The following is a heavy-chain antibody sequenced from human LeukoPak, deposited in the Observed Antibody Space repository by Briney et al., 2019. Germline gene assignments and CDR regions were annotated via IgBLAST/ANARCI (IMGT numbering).Heavy chain of an antibody. CDR1: GYTSTSYG. CDR3: ARVRFGELLDPTPYGMDV. D-gene: IGHD3-10*01. Sequence: ASVKVSCKASGYTSTSYGISWVRQAPGQGLEWMGWISAYNGNTNYAQKLQGRVTMTTDTSTSTAYMELRSLRSDDTAVYYCARVRFGELLDPTPYGMDVWGQGTAVTVSS. CDR2: ISAYNGNT. J-gene: IGHJ6*02. V-gene: IGHV1-18*01.